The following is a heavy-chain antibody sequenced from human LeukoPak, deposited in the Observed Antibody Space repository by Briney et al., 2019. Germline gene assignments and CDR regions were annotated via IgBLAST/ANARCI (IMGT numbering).Heavy chain of an antibody. CDR1: GFTFSSYG. J-gene: IGHJ6*02. CDR3: ARDRILAGVDV. CDR2: IWYDGSNA. Sequence: GGSLRLSCAASGFTFSSYGMHWVRQAPGKGLEWVALIWYDGSNAYYADSVKGRFTISRDNSKNTVYLQVNSLRAEDTAVYYCARDRILAGVDVWGQGTTVIVSS. V-gene: IGHV3-33*01. D-gene: IGHD2/OR15-2a*01.